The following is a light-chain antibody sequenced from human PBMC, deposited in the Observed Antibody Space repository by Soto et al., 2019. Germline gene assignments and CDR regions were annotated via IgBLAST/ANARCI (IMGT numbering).Light chain of an antibody. CDR1: QTVRGNY. Sequence: EIVLTQSVGTLSLSPGERATLSCRASQTVRGNYLSWFQQKPGRAPRLLIYAASTRTAGVPDRFSGSGSGTDFSLTIFSLEPEDVAVYYCHHYGRAPLAVGQGTKVEMK. CDR2: AAS. V-gene: IGKV3-20*01. J-gene: IGKJ1*01. CDR3: HHYGRAPLA.